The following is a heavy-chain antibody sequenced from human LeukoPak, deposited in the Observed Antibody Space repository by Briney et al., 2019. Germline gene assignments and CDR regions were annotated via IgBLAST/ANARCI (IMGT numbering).Heavy chain of an antibody. J-gene: IGHJ6*03. CDR1: AFTFSSYS. V-gene: IGHV3-48*01. Sequence: GGSLRLSCAASAFTFSSYSMNWVRQAPGKGLEWGSYISSSSSTIYYADSAKGRFTIARDNAKNSLYLQMNSLRAEDTAVYYCARERYDFWSGYYTYYYYYMDVWGKGTTVTVSS. CDR2: ISSSSSTI. CDR3: ARERYDFWSGYYTYYYYYMDV. D-gene: IGHD3-3*01.